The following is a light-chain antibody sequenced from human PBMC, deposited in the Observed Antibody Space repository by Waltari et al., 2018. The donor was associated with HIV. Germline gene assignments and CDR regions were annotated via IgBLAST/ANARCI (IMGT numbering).Light chain of an antibody. Sequence: QSALAQPASVSGSPGQSITISCAGAVVDSGPEIYVSWYQLPPGRAPRLIIYMLSRRPSGVSDRFSGSSSGMSATLTISGLQSDDEAHYYCSSYSTITSLYVFGTGTRVTVL. V-gene: IGLV2-14*01. CDR1: VVDSGPEIY. CDR2: MLS. CDR3: SSYSTITSLYV. J-gene: IGLJ1*01.